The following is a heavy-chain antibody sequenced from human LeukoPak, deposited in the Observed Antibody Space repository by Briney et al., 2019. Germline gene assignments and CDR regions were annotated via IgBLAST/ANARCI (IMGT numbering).Heavy chain of an antibody. D-gene: IGHD3-22*01. CDR2: ISYDGSNK. Sequence: AGSLRLSSAASGFTLSSYSMHWVRQAPGKGLEWVSVISYDGSNKYYADSVKGRFTISRDNSKNTLYLQMNSLRAQDTAVFYCARNYYDSSGYYRGVHDAFDIWGQGTMVTVSS. V-gene: IGHV3-30*03. CDR3: ARNYYDSSGYYRGVHDAFDI. CDR1: GFTLSSYS. J-gene: IGHJ3*02.